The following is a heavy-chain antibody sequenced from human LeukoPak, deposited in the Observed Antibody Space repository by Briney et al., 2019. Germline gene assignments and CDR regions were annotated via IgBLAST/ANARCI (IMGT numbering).Heavy chain of an antibody. J-gene: IGHJ3*02. CDR1: VYTLSIYA. CDR2: ISGGGGIT. CDR3: AKAPSSLAEDAFDI. V-gene: IGHV3-23*01. D-gene: IGHD6-6*01. Sequence: GGSLRLSCAPSVYTLSIYAVSWVPHAPGEGVECVSAISGGGGITYSADSVRGRFTTSKDNTKTTLFLNIRSMRDETTAVYYSAKAPSSLAEDAFDIWGEGRMV.